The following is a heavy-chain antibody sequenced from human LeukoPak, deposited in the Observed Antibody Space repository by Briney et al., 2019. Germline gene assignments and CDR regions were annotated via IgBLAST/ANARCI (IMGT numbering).Heavy chain of an antibody. CDR3: ARSVAGTIWSRSAFDI. D-gene: IGHD6-19*01. J-gene: IGHJ3*02. CDR1: GGSFSGYY. V-gene: IGHV4-59*08. Sequence: PSETLSLTCAVYGGSFSGYYWSWIRQPPGKGLEWIGYIYYSGSTNYNPSLKSRVTISVDTSKNQFSLKLSSVTAADTAVYYCARSVAGTIWSRSAFDIWGQGTMVTVSS. CDR2: IYYSGST.